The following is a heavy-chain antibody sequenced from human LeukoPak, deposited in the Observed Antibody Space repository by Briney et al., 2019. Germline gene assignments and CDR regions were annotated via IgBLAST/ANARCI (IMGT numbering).Heavy chain of an antibody. CDR1: GFTFGDYA. CDR2: LYSGGNT. Sequence: GGSLRLSCTASGFTFGDYAMSWVRQAPGRGLEWVSILYSGGNTYYAGSVKGRFTISRDNSKNTLFLQMNSLRAEDTAVYYCARQRGTTVTTYQVYWGQGTLVTVSS. D-gene: IGHD4-17*01. J-gene: IGHJ4*02. V-gene: IGHV3-66*04. CDR3: ARQRGTTVTTYQVY.